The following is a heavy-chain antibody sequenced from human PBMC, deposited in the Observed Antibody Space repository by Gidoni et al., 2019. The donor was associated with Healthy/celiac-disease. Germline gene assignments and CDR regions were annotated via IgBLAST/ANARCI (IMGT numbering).Heavy chain of an antibody. Sequence: EVQLLESGGGLVQPGGSLRLSCAASGFTFSSYAMSWVRQAPGKGLEWVSAISGSGGSTYYADSVKGRFTISRDNSKNTLYLQMNSLRAEDTAVYYCANLITALRFLEWSHDAFDIWGQGTMVTVSS. CDR2: ISGSGGST. CDR1: GFTFSSYA. CDR3: ANLITALRFLEWSHDAFDI. V-gene: IGHV3-23*01. J-gene: IGHJ3*02. D-gene: IGHD3-3*01.